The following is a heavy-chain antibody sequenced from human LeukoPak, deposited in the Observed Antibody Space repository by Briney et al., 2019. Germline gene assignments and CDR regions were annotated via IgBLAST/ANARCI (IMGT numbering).Heavy chain of an antibody. V-gene: IGHV3-48*01. Sequence: GGSLRLSCAASGFTFSSYSMNWVRQAPGKGLEWVSYIRSSSSTIYYADSVKGRFTISRDNAKNSLYLQMNSLRAEDTAVYYCAGSYSSSWYGVDYWAREPWSPSPQ. J-gene: IGHJ4*02. D-gene: IGHD6-13*01. CDR2: IRSSSSTI. CDR3: AGSYSSSWYGVDY. CDR1: GFTFSSYS.